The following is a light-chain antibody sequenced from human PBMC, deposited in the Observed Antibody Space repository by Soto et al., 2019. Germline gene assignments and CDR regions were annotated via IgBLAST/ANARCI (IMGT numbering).Light chain of an antibody. CDR1: SGSIASNY. CDR3: QSYDSSV. Sequence: NFMLTQPHSVSESPGKTVTISCTHSSGSIASNYVQWYQQRPGSAPTTVIYEDNQRPSGVPDRFSGSIDSSSNSASLTISGLKTEDEADYYCQSYDSSVFGTGTKLTVL. CDR2: EDN. V-gene: IGLV6-57*03. J-gene: IGLJ1*01.